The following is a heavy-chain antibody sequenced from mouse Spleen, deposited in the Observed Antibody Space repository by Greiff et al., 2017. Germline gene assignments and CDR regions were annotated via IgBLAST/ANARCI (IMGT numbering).Heavy chain of an antibody. J-gene: IGHJ1*01. V-gene: IGHV1-4*01. D-gene: IGHD3-1*01. Sequence: QVQLQQSGAELARPGASVKMSCKASGNTFTSYTMHWVKQRPGQGLEWIGYINPSSGYTKYNQKFKDKATLTADKSSSTAYMQLSSLTSEDSAVYYCAKGLRDWYFDVWGAGTTVTVSS. CDR2: INPSSGYT. CDR3: AKGLRDWYFDV. CDR1: GNTFTSYT.